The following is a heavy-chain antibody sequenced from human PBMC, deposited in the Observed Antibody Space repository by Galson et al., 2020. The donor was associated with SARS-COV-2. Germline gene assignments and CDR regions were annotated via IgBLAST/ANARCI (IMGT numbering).Heavy chain of an antibody. CDR3: AKDHAGATGAY. V-gene: IGHV3-30*18. D-gene: IGHD1-26*01. CDR1: GFTFSSYG. CDR2: ISYDGCNK. J-gene: IGHJ4*02. Sequence: TGGSLRLSCAASGFTFSSYGMHWVRQAPGKGLEWVAVISYDGCNKYYADSVKGRFTISRDNSKNTLYLQMNSLRAEDTAVYYCAKDHAGATGAYWGQGTLVTVSS.